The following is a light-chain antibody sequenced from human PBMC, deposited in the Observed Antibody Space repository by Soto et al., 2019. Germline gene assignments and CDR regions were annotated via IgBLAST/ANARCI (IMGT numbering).Light chain of an antibody. CDR1: SNDVGHSSF. CDR3: NAQADNGKQV. Sequence: QSALTQPPSASGSPGQSGTISCTGNSNDVGHSSFISWYQQHPGKGPKLIIYEVSKRPSGVPDRFSGSKSGNTASLSVSGLQDEDEADYFCNAQADNGKQVFGTGTKLTVL. V-gene: IGLV2-8*01. CDR2: EVS. J-gene: IGLJ1*01.